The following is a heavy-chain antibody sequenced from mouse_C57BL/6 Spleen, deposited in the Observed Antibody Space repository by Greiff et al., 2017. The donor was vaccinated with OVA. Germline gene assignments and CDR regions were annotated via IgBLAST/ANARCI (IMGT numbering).Heavy chain of an antibody. J-gene: IGHJ1*03. V-gene: IGHV1-39*01. CDR2: INPNYGTT. D-gene: IGHD1-1*01. CDR3: ARSEDYCGSSHWYFDV. Sequence: EVQLQQSGPELVKPGASVKISCKASGYSFTDYNMNWVKQSNGKSLEWIGVINPNYGTTSYHQKFKGKATLTVDPSSSTAFMQLNSLTSEDSAVYYCARSEDYCGSSHWYFDVWGTGTTVTVSS. CDR1: GYSFTDYN.